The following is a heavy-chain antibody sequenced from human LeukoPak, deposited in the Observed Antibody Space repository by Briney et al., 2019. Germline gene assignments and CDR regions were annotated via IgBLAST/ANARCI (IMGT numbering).Heavy chain of an antibody. V-gene: IGHV3-30*02. CDR3: AKDLEATYYDFWSGYSAFDY. CDR1: GFTFSSYG. J-gene: IGHJ4*02. CDR2: IRYDGSNK. Sequence: AGGSLRLSCAASGFTFSSYGMHWVRQAPGKGLEWVAFIRYDGSNKYYADSVKGRFTTSRDNSKNTLYLQMNSLRAEDTAVYYCAKDLEATYYDFWSGYSAFDYWGQGTLVTVSS. D-gene: IGHD3-3*01.